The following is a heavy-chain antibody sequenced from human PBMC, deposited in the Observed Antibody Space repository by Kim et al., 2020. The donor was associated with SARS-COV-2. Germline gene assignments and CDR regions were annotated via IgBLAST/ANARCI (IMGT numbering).Heavy chain of an antibody. J-gene: IGHJ5*02. D-gene: IGHD3-10*01. CDR1: GGSFSGYY. V-gene: IGHV4-34*01. CDR2: INHSGST. Sequence: SETLSLTCAXYGGSFSGYYWSWIRQPPGKGLEWIGEINHSGSTNYNPSLKSRVTISVDTSKNQFSLKLSSVTAADTAVYYCARGRSITMVRNNWFDPWGQGTLVTVSS. CDR3: ARGRSITMVRNNWFDP.